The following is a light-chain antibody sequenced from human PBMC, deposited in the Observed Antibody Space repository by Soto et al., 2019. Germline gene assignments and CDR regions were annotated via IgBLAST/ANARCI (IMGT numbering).Light chain of an antibody. Sequence: QSALTQPPSASGSPGQSVTISCTGTSSDVGGYKHVSWYQHHPGRAPKLMIYEVSKRPSGVPDRFSGSKSGNTASLTVSGLQAEDEADYYCSSYAGSNNFVFGGGTKLTVL. CDR2: EVS. J-gene: IGLJ2*01. CDR1: SSDVGGYKH. V-gene: IGLV2-8*01. CDR3: SSYAGSNNFV.